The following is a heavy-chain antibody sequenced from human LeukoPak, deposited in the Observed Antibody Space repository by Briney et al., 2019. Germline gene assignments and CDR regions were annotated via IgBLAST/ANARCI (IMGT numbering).Heavy chain of an antibody. CDR3: VKDFGGNGDAFDI. V-gene: IGHV3-23*01. CDR2: LIGSGGRT. Sequence: AGGSLRLSCAASGFTFDSFAMSWVRQAPGKGLEWVSGLIGSGGRTYYADSAKGRFTISRDKSKNTVYLQMNSLRAEDTAVYYCVKDFGGNGDAFDIWGQGTMVTVPS. CDR1: GFTFDSFA. D-gene: IGHD1-1*01. J-gene: IGHJ3*02.